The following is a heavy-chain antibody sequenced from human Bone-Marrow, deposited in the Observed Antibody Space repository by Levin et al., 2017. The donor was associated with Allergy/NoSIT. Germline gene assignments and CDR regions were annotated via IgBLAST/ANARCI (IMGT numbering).Heavy chain of an antibody. J-gene: IGHJ6*02. D-gene: IGHD2-2*01. CDR3: ARDILPAARLRDHYYYYGMDV. Sequence: GGSLRLSCAASGFTFSSYGMHWVRQAPGKGLEWVAVIWYDGSNKYYADSVKGRFTISRDNSKNTLYLQMNSLRAEDTAVYYCARDILPAARLRDHYYYYGMDVWGQGTTVTVSS. CDR2: IWYDGSNK. CDR1: GFTFSSYG. V-gene: IGHV3-33*01.